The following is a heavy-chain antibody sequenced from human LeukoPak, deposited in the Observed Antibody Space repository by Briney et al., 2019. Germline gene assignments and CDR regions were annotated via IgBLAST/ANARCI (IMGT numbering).Heavy chain of an antibody. V-gene: IGHV3-7*01. Sequence: GGSLRPSCTASDFSFSNYWMTCVRQAPGKGLEWVANIKFDGSQTYYVDSVKGRFTVSRDNAKDSLYLLMNNLRADDTAVYYCARRKGYFGGSGDNYYLDIWGQGTPVSVSS. CDR1: DFSFSNYW. CDR3: ARRKGYFGGSGDNYYLDI. D-gene: IGHD3-10*01. CDR2: IKFDGSQT. J-gene: IGHJ6*03.